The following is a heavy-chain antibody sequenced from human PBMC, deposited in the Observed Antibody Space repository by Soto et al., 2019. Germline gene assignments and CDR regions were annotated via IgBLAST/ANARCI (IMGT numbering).Heavy chain of an antibody. CDR2: IWYDGSNK. V-gene: IGHV3-33*01. CDR3: ARDADRYNWNDGSAFDI. Sequence: QVQLVESGGGVVQPGRSLRLSCAASGFTFSSYGMHWVRQAPGKGLEWVAVIWYDGSNKYYADSVTGRFTISRDNSKNTLYLQMNSLRDEDTAVYYCARDADRYNWNDGSAFDIWGQGTMVTVSS. CDR1: GFTFSSYG. D-gene: IGHD1-1*01. J-gene: IGHJ3*02.